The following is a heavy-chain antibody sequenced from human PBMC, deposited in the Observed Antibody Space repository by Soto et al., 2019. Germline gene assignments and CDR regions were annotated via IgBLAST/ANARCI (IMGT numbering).Heavy chain of an antibody. V-gene: IGHV3-23*01. CDR1: GFTFSSYA. D-gene: IGHD2-21*01. Sequence: GGSLRLSCAVSGFTFSSYAMNWVRQAPGKWLEWVSGISTSGGDTYYADSVKGRLTISRDNSKNTLYLQINSLRVDDTAIYYCAKEQYSGAGPDYWGQGTLVTVSS. CDR3: AKEQYSGAGPDY. CDR2: ISTSGGDT. J-gene: IGHJ4*02.